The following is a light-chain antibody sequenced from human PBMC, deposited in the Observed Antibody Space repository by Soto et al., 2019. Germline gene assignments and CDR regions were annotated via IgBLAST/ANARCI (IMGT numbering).Light chain of an antibody. CDR3: QQYNNWPRT. CDR1: QSVSSK. V-gene: IGKV3D-15*01. Sequence: ETVMTQSPATLSVSPGERATLSCRASQSVSSKLAWYQQKPGQAPRLLIYGASTRATGIPARFSGSGSGTDFTLTISSLEPEDFAVYYCQQYNNWPRTFGQGTKVDIK. J-gene: IGKJ1*01. CDR2: GAS.